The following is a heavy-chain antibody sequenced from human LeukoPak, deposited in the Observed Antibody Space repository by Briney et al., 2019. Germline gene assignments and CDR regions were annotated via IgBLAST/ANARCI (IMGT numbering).Heavy chain of an antibody. J-gene: IGHJ5*02. D-gene: IGHD2-15*01. V-gene: IGHV3-30*02. CDR3: ARDRICSGGSCYSHWFDP. Sequence: PGGSLRLSCAASGFTFSTFGMHWVRQAPGKGLEWVAFIRYDGSNKYYADSVKGRFTISRDNAKNSLYLQMNSLRAEDTAVYYCARDRICSGGSCYSHWFDPWGQGTLVTVSS. CDR1: GFTFSTFG. CDR2: IRYDGSNK.